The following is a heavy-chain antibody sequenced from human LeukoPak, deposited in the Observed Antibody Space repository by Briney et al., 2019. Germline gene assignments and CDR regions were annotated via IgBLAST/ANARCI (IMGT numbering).Heavy chain of an antibody. D-gene: IGHD4-23*01. V-gene: IGHV3-48*01. J-gene: IGHJ4*02. CDR2: ISSSSSTI. Sequence: GGSLRLSCAASGFTFNNYAMSWVRQAPGKGLEWVSYISSSSSTIYYADSVKGRFTISRDNAKNSLYLQMNSLRAEDTAVYYCARIYGGNSSWGQGTLVTVSS. CDR1: GFTFNNYA. CDR3: ARIYGGNSS.